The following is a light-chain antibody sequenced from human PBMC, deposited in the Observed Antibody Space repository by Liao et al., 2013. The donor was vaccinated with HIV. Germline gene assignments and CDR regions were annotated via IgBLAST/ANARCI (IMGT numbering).Light chain of an antibody. J-gene: IGLJ2*01. CDR3: QVWDTSGEHPGV. CDR2: FDR. Sequence: SYELTQPSSVSVAPGKTARLTCGGDNIGTKSVHWYQQKPGQAPVLVIYFDRDRPSGIPERLSGSNSGNTATLTISRVEAGDEADYYCQVWDTSGEHPGVFGGGTRLAVL. V-gene: IGLV3-21*01. CDR1: NIGTKS.